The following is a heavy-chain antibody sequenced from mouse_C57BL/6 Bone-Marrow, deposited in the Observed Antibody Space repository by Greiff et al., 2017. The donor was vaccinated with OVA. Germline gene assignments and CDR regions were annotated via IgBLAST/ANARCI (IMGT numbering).Heavy chain of an antibody. CDR1: GYTFTSYW. CDR2: IHPNSGST. D-gene: IGHD2-2*01. CDR3: ARSDGYDRAGFAY. J-gene: IGHJ3*01. V-gene: IGHV1-64*01. Sequence: QVQLQQPGAELVKPGASVKLSCKASGYTFTSYWMPWVKQRPGQGLEWIGMIHPNSGSTNYNEKFKSKATLTVDKSSSTAYMQISSLTSEDSAVYYCARSDGYDRAGFAYWGQGTLVTVSA.